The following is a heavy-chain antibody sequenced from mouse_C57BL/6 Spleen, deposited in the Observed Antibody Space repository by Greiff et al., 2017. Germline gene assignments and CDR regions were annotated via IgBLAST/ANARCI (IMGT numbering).Heavy chain of an antibody. V-gene: IGHV5-17*01. CDR1: GFTFSDYG. J-gene: IGHJ2*01. D-gene: IGHD1-1*01. CDR2: ISSGSSTI. Sequence: EVQLQQSGGGLVKPGGSLKLSCAASGFTFSDYGMHWVRQAPEKGLEWVAYISSGSSTIYYADTVKGGFTISRDNAKNTLFLQMTSLRSEDTAMYYCASSPTVVAPFDYWGQGTTLTVSS. CDR3: ASSPTVVAPFDY.